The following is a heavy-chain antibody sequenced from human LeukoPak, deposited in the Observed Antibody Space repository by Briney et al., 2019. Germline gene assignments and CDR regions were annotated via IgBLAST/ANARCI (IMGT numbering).Heavy chain of an antibody. CDR2: INHSGST. CDR3: ARGPIVPAAISGAYFDY. D-gene: IGHD2-2*02. Sequence: SETLSLTCAVYGVSFSGYYWSWIRQPPGKGLEWIGEINHSGSTNCNPSLKSRVTISVDTSKNQFSLKLSSVTAADTAVYYCARGPIVPAAISGAYFDYWGQGTLVTVSS. J-gene: IGHJ4*02. CDR1: GVSFSGYY. V-gene: IGHV4-34*01.